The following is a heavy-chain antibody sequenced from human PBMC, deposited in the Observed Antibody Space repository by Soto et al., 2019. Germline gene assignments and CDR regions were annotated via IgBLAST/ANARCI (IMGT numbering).Heavy chain of an antibody. CDR1: GGSISSYY. CDR2: IYYSGST. D-gene: IGHD3-10*01. CDR3: ARLTTFTYYYGSGSYYGAFDI. J-gene: IGHJ3*02. V-gene: IGHV4-59*08. Sequence: SETLSLTCTFSGGSISSYYWIWIRQPPGKGLEWIGYIYYSGSTNYNPSLKSRVTISVDTSKNQFSLKLSSVTAADTAVYYCARLTTFTYYYGSGSYYGAFDIWGQGTMVTVSS.